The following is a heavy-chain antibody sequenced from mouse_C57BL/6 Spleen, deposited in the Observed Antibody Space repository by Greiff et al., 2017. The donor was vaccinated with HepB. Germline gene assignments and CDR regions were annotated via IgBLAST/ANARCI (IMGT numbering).Heavy chain of an antibody. D-gene: IGHD2-3*01. J-gene: IGHJ1*03. V-gene: IGHV1-61*01. CDR2: IYPSDSET. Sequence: VQLQQSGAELVRPGSSVKLSCKASGYTFTSYWMDWVKQRPGQGLEWIGNIYPSDSETHYNQKFKDKATLTVDKSSSTAYMQLSSLTSEDSAVYYCAIDGYYWYFDVWGTGTTVTVSS. CDR3: AIDGYYWYFDV. CDR1: GYTFTSYW.